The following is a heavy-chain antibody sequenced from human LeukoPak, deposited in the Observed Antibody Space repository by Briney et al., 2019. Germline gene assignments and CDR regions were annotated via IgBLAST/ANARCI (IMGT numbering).Heavy chain of an antibody. Sequence: SETLSLTRTVSGGSVSSGSYYWSWIRQPPGKGLEWIGYIYYSGSTNYNPSLKSRVTISVDTSKNQFSLKLSSVTAADTAVYYCAGERYYDSTSAFDIWGQGTMVTVSS. J-gene: IGHJ3*02. CDR2: IYYSGST. CDR3: AGERYYDSTSAFDI. D-gene: IGHD3-22*01. CDR1: GGSVSSGSYY. V-gene: IGHV4-61*01.